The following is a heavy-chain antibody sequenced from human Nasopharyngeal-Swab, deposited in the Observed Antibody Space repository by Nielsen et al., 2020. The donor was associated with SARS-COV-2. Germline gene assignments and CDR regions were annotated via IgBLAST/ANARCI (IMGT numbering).Heavy chain of an antibody. CDR3: ARHISSSRAYFDS. D-gene: IGHD6-6*01. Sequence: SQTLSLTCVISGDRVSNSNNSWSWIRQSPSRGLEWLGRTSYRSRWFTDYAPSVESRITINPDTSKNQLSLLVNSVTPEDTAVYYCARHISSSRAYFDSWGQGTLVTVSS. CDR2: TSYRSRWFT. CDR1: GDRVSNSNNS. J-gene: IGHJ4*02. V-gene: IGHV6-1*01.